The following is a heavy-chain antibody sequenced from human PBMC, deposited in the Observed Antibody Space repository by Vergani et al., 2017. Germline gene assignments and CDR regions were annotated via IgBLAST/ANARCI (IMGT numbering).Heavy chain of an antibody. CDR1: GYTFTGYY. Sequence: QVQLVQSGAEVKKPGASVKVSCKASGYTFTGYYMHWVRQAPGQGLEWMGRINPNSGGTNYAQKFQGRVPMNRDTSISTAYMELSRLKSDDTAVYYWAREEKGYCSSTSCYPWDYWGQGTLVTVSS. J-gene: IGHJ4*02. CDR2: INPNSGGT. D-gene: IGHD2-2*01. CDR3: AREEKGYCSSTSCYPWDY. V-gene: IGHV1-2*06.